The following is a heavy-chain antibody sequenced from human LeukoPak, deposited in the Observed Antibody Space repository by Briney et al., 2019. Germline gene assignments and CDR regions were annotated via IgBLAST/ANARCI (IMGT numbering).Heavy chain of an antibody. CDR2: ISGSGGST. V-gene: IGHV3-23*01. CDR3: AKEGGYSYGTYYYYYGMDV. CDR1: GFTFSSYA. J-gene: IGHJ6*02. D-gene: IGHD5-18*01. Sequence: QPGGSLRLSCAASGFTFSSYAMSWVRQAPGKGLEWVSAISGSGGSTYYADSVKGRFTISRDNSKNTLYLQMNSLRAEDTAVYYCAKEGGYSYGTYYYYYGMDVWGQGTTVTVSS.